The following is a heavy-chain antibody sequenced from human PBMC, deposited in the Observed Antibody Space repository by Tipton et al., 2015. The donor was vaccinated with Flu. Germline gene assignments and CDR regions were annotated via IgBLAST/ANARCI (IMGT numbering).Heavy chain of an antibody. J-gene: IGHJ4*02. V-gene: IGHV1-18*01. CDR1: GYSLNSYV. Sequence: QLVQSGAEVKKPGASVKVSCKTSGYSLNSYVISWVRQAPGQGLEWMGWITGHNGNTNYAQKFQGRVTMTTGTSTSTAYMELRSLRSDDTAVYYCAREYHYGSGSYPYYFDYWGQGTLVTVSS. CDR2: ITGHNGNT. D-gene: IGHD3-10*01. CDR3: AREYHYGSGSYPYYFDY.